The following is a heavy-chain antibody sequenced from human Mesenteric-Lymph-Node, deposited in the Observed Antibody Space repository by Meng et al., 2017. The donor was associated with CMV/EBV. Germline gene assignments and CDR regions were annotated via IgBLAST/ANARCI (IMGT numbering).Heavy chain of an antibody. Sequence: GFTVSRNYMSWVRQAPGKGLEWVSVIYSGGSTYYSDSVTGRFTISRDNSKNTLYLQMNSLRAEDTAVYYCARERDCSGGSCYSGYDYWGQGTLVTVSS. D-gene: IGHD2-15*01. CDR1: GFTVSRNY. J-gene: IGHJ4*02. V-gene: IGHV3-66*02. CDR3: ARERDCSGGSCYSGYDY. CDR2: IYSGGST.